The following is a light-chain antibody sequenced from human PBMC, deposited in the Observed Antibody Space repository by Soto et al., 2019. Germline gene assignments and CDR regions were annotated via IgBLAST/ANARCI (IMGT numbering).Light chain of an antibody. CDR2: GAS. J-gene: IGKJ2*01. Sequence: EIVLTQSPGTLSLSPGERATLSCRASQSVSSSYLAWYQQKPGQAPRILIYGASSRATGLPDRFSGSGSGTDFTLTISRLEPEDFAVYYCQQYGSSPPYTFGQGTKLEI. CDR1: QSVSSSY. V-gene: IGKV3-20*01. CDR3: QQYGSSPPYT.